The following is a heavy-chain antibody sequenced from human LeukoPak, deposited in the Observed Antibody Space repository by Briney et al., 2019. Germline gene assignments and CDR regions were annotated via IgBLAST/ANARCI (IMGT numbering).Heavy chain of an antibody. Sequence: GGSLRLSCAASGFTFNNYAMSWVRQAPGKGLEWVSGISTSGGSTYYADSVKGRFTIFRDNSKNTLYLQMNSLRAEDTAVYYCAKHSDFWSGFHAALDYWGQGTLVAVSS. V-gene: IGHV3-23*01. J-gene: IGHJ4*02. CDR2: ISTSGGST. CDR3: AKHSDFWSGFHAALDY. D-gene: IGHD3-3*01. CDR1: GFTFNNYA.